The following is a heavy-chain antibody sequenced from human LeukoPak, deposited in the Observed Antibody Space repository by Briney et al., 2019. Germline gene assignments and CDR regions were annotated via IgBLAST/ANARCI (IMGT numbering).Heavy chain of an antibody. CDR3: ARAVGPFDI. CDR2: IWYDGSIK. CDR1: GFTFSTYG. J-gene: IGHJ3*02. V-gene: IGHV3-33*01. Sequence: SGGSLRLSCAASGFTFSTYGMHWVRQAPGKGLEWVAVIWYDGSIKYYADSVKGRFTISRDNSKNTLYLQMNSLRVEDTAVYYCARAVGPFDIWGQGTIVIVSS.